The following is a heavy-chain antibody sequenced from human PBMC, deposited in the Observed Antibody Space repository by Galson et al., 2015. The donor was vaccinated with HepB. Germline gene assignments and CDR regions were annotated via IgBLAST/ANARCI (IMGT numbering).Heavy chain of an antibody. CDR3: AKVYYDSSGYFDY. Sequence: SLRLSCAASGFTFSSYAMSWVRQAPGKGLEWVSGISGSGGSTYYADSMKGRFTIFRDNSKNTLYLQMNSLRAEDTAVYYCAKVYYDSSGYFDYWGQGTLVTVSS. D-gene: IGHD3-22*01. V-gene: IGHV3-23*01. J-gene: IGHJ4*02. CDR2: ISGSGGST. CDR1: GFTFSSYA.